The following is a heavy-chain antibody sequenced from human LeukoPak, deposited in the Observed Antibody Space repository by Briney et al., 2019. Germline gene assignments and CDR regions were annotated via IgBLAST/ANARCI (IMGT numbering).Heavy chain of an antibody. Sequence: PGGSLRLSCAASGFTFSSFAMSWVRQAPGKGLEWVSSTSGSGGNTYYAHSVKGRFTISRDNFKNTLFLQMNSLRAEDTAVYYCAKDPYSTYYFDYWGQGTLVTVSS. J-gene: IGHJ4*02. CDR3: AKDPYSTYYFDY. CDR1: GFTFSSFA. D-gene: IGHD6-13*01. V-gene: IGHV3-23*01. CDR2: TSGSGGNT.